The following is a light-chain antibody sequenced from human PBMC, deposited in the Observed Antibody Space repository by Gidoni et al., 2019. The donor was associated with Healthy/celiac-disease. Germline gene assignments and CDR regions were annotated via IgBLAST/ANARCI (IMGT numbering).Light chain of an antibody. CDR2: ATS. CDR3: QQSYSTPRT. V-gene: IGKV1-39*01. J-gene: IGKJ1*01. Sequence: DIQMTQSPSSLSASVGDRVTITCRASQSISSYLNWYQQKPGKAPKLLIYATSSLQSGVPSRFSGRGSGTDFTLTISSLQPEDFATYYCQQSYSTPRTSXQXTKVEIK. CDR1: QSISSY.